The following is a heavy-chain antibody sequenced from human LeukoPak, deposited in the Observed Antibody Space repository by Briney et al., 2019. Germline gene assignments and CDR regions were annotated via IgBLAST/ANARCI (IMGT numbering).Heavy chain of an antibody. CDR2: IFYSGNT. CDR3: ARQVTTAVGWFDP. J-gene: IGHJ5*02. V-gene: IGHV4-59*08. Sequence: SETLSLTCTVSGGSMTSYYWTWVRQSPGKGLEWIGFIFYSGNTIFNPSLKSRVTMSIDMSKSQFSLRLTSVTAADTAVYYCARQVTTAVGWFDPWGQGILVSVSS. CDR1: GGSMTSYY. D-gene: IGHD2-21*02.